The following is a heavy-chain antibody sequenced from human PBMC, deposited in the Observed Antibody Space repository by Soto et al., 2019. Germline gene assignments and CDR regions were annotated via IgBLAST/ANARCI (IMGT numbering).Heavy chain of an antibody. CDR1: GFTVSSNY. D-gene: IGHD6-19*01. Sequence: EVQLVESGGGLVQPGGSLRLSCAASGFTVSSNYMSWVRQAPGKGLEWVSVIYSGGSTYYADSVKGRFTISRDNSKNTLYLQMTSLRAEDTAVYYCARHSSGWNYYFDYWGQGTLVTVSS. V-gene: IGHV3-66*04. CDR2: IYSGGST. J-gene: IGHJ4*02. CDR3: ARHSSGWNYYFDY.